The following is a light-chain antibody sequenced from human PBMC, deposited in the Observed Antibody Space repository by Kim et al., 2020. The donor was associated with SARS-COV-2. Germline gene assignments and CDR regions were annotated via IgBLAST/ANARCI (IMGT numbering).Light chain of an antibody. J-gene: IGKJ1*01. V-gene: IGKV2-30*02. Sequence: DVGMTQSPLSLPVTLGQPASISCGSSQSLVHSDGNTYLNWFQQRPGQSPRRLIYKVSNRDSGVPDRFSGSGSGTDFTLKISRVEAEDVGIYYCLQGTHWPWTFGQGTKLEI. CDR2: KVS. CDR3: LQGTHWPWT. CDR1: QSLVHSDGNTY.